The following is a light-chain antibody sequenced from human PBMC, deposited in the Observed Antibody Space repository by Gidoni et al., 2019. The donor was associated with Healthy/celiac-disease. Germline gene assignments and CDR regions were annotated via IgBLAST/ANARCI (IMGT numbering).Light chain of an antibody. CDR1: QSVSSSY. CDR3: QQYGSSPWWT. V-gene: IGKV3-20*01. J-gene: IGKJ1*01. CDR2: GAS. Sequence: EIVLTQSPGTLSLSPGERATLSCRASQSVSSSYLAWYQQKPGQAPRLLIYGASSRATGIPDRFSGSGSGTDFTLTISRLDPEDFAVYYCQQYGSSPWWTFGQXTKVEIK.